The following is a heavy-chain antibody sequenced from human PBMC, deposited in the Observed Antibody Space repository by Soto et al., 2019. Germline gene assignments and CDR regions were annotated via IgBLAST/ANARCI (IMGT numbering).Heavy chain of an antibody. J-gene: IGHJ6*02. D-gene: IGHD3-3*01. CDR1: GGSISSSSYY. Sequence: SETLSLTCTVSGGSISSSSYYWGWISQPPGKGLEWIGSIYYSGSTYYDPSLKSRVTISVDTSKNQFSLKLSSVTAADTAVYYCARTLYDFTTYYYYYGMDVWGQGTTVTVSS. V-gene: IGHV4-39*01. CDR2: IYYSGST. CDR3: ARTLYDFTTYYYYYGMDV.